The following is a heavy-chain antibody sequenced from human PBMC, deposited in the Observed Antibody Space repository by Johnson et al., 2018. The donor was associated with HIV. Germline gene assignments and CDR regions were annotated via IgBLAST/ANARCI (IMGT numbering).Heavy chain of an antibody. J-gene: IGHJ3*02. V-gene: IGHV3-30-3*01. D-gene: IGHD4-23*01. CDR2: ISYDGSNK. CDR3: ARSSVDYGGNPQRAFDI. Sequence: QVQLVESGGGVVQPGRSLRLSCAASGFTFSSYAMHWVRQAPGKGLEWVAVISYDGSNKYYADSVKGRFTISRDNSKNTLYLQMNSLRAEDTAVYYCARSSVDYGGNPQRAFDIWGQGTMVTVSS. CDR1: GFTFSSYA.